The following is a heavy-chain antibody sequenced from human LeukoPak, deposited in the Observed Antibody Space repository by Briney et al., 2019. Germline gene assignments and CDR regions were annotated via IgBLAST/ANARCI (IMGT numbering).Heavy chain of an antibody. CDR2: IADGGETT. Sequence: PGGSLRLSCAVSGFTFNNYGMSWVRQAPGVGLEWVSAIADGGETTYYADSVKGRFTISRDYSKNTLHLQMNSLRAEDTAVYYCARKAARTSGYDYWGQGILVTVSS. CDR3: ARKAARTSGYDY. V-gene: IGHV3-23*01. J-gene: IGHJ4*02. CDR1: GFTFNNYG. D-gene: IGHD3-22*01.